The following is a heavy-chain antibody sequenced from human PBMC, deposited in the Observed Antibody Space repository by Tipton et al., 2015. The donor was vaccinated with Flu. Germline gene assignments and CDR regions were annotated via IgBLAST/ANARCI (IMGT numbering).Heavy chain of an antibody. Sequence: TLSLTCTVSGASISSYYWSWIRQPPGKGLEWIGFLYKSGSTYYNPSLKSRVSISVDTSKNQFSLKLSSVTAADTAVYHCTRATPDSAWYEEGYSYGMDVWGQGTTVTVSS. CDR3: TRATPDSAWYEEGYSYGMDV. CDR2: LYKSGST. J-gene: IGHJ6*02. D-gene: IGHD6-19*01. V-gene: IGHV4-59*01. CDR1: GASISSYY.